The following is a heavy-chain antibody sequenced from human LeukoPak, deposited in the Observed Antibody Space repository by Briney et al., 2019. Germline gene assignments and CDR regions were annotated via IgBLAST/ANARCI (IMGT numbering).Heavy chain of an antibody. V-gene: IGHV3-7*01. CDR3: VRERRFDP. CDR2: IKRDGSEK. J-gene: IGHJ5*02. CDR1: GFTFSSYW. Sequence: AGSLRLSCAASGFTFSSYWMSWVRQAPGKGPEWVANIKRDGSEKYYVDSVKGRFSISRDNDKNSLYLQMNSLRAEDTAVYNCVRERRFDPWGRGTQVTVSS.